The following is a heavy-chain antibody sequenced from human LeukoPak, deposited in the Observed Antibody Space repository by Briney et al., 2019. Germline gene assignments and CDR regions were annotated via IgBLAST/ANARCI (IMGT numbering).Heavy chain of an antibody. CDR1: GYTFTGYY. CDR2: INPNSGGT. CDR3: ARCYYDSSGYPLGFDY. Sequence: ASVKVSCKASGYTFTGYYMHWVRQAPGQGLEWMGWINPNSGGTNYAQKFQGRVTMTRDTSISTAYMELSRLRSDDTAVYYCARCYYDSSGYPLGFDYWGQGTLVTVSS. J-gene: IGHJ4*02. V-gene: IGHV1-2*02. D-gene: IGHD3-22*01.